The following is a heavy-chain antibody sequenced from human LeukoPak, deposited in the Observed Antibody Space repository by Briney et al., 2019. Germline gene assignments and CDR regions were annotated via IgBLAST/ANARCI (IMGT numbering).Heavy chain of an antibody. CDR1: GGSISSYY. J-gene: IGHJ4*02. D-gene: IGHD5-18*01. V-gene: IGHV4-59*01. CDR2: IYYSGST. Sequence: PSETLSLTCTVSGGSISSYYWSWIRQPPGKGPEWIGHIYYSGSTNYNPSLKSRVTISIDTSKNQFSLRLSSVTAADTAVYYCARGAAGYSYGWGQGTLVTVSS. CDR3: ARGAAGYSYG.